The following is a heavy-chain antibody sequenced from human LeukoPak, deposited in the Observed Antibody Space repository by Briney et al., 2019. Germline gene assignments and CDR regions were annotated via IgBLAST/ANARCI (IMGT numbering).Heavy chain of an antibody. V-gene: IGHV3-23*01. D-gene: IGHD2-15*01. CDR3: AKVYCSGGSCYSNAGYFDY. CDR2: ISGSGGST. CDR1: GFTFSSYA. J-gene: IGHJ4*02. Sequence: TGGSLRLSCAASGFTFSSYAMSWVRQAPGKGLEWVSAISGSGGSTYYADSVKGRFTISRDNSKNTLYLQMNSLRAEDTAVYYCAKVYCSGGSCYSNAGYFDYWGQGTLVTVSS.